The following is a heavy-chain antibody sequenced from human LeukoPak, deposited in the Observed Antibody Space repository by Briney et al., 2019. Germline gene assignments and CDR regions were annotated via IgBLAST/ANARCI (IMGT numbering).Heavy chain of an antibody. D-gene: IGHD3-22*01. V-gene: IGHV6-1*01. CDR1: GDSVSSNSAA. J-gene: IGHJ4*02. Sequence: SQTLSLTCAISGDSVSSNSAAWNWIRQSPSRGLEVLGRTYYRSKWYNDYAVSVKSRITINPDTSKNQFSLQLNSVTPEDTAVYYYAREGGSIMIVVVITTGNFDYWGQGTLVSVSS. CDR2: TYYRSKWYN. CDR3: AREGGSIMIVVVITTGNFDY.